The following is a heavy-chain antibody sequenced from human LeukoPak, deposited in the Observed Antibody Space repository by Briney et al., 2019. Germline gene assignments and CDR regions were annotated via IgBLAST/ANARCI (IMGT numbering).Heavy chain of an antibody. Sequence: GGSLRLSCAASGFTFSDFYMSWIRQAPGKGLESVSYISGSSSNTNYADSVKGRFTISRDNAKNSLYLQMNSLRPEDTAVYYCTRHPAEGDYWGQGTPVTVSS. D-gene: IGHD2-15*01. J-gene: IGHJ4*02. V-gene: IGHV3-11*03. CDR2: ISGSSSNT. CDR3: TRHPAEGDY. CDR1: GFTFSDFY.